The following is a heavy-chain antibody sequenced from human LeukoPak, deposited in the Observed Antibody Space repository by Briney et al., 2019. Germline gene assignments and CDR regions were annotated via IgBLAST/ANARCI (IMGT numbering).Heavy chain of an antibody. D-gene: IGHD6-25*01. CDR2: INYTGST. CDR3: ARVAGYLPTRWFDP. J-gene: IGHJ5*02. CDR1: GGSFSRFY. V-gene: IGHV4-34*01. Sequence: SETLSLTCAVYGGSFSRFYWSWIRHVPGKGLEWIGEINYTGSTSYNPSLKSRVTISVDTSQNQFFLLLTSVTAADTAVYYCARVAGYLPTRWFDPWGQGTHVTVSS.